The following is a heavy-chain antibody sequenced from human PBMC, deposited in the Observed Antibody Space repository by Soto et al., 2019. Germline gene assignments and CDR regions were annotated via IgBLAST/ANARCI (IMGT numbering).Heavy chain of an antibody. CDR1: GASVSRNY. Sequence: PSETLSLTCSVSGASVSRNYWGWVRQTPGKGLEFIGHVRHTGDTTESPSLKSRIVLSIDTSSNRFSLKVFSMTAADTAVYFCARLAYDKVWNSYYFDLWGQGTLVTVSS. V-gene: IGHV4-59*02. J-gene: IGHJ4*02. CDR3: ARLAYDKVWNSYYFDL. CDR2: VRHTGDT. D-gene: IGHD1-1*01.